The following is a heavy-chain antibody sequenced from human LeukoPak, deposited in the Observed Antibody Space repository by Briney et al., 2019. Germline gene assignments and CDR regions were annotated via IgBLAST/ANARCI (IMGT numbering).Heavy chain of an antibody. CDR3: ARQDF. Sequence: GESLKISCKVSGYSFTTYWISWVRQMPGKGLEWMGRIDPSDSYTDYAPSFQGHVTISADRSLSTAYLQWYSLKASDTAMYYCARQDFWGQGILVTVSS. J-gene: IGHJ4*02. CDR2: IDPSDSYT. V-gene: IGHV5-10-1*01. CDR1: GYSFTTYW.